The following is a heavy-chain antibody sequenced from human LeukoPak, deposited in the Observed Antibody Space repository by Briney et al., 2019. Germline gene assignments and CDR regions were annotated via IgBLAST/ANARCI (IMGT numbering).Heavy chain of an antibody. Sequence: KPSETLSLTCTVSGASISRYYWSWIRQPPGKGLEWIGYIYCSGSTNYNPSLKSRVTISVATSKSQFSLKLGSVTAADAAVYYCARVAYDILTGFYVDYWGQGTLVTVSS. CDR2: IYCSGST. CDR1: GASISRYY. CDR3: ARVAYDILTGFYVDY. J-gene: IGHJ4*02. V-gene: IGHV4-59*01. D-gene: IGHD3-9*01.